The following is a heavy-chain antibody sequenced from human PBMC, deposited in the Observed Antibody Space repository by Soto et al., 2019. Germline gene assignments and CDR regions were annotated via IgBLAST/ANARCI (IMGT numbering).Heavy chain of an antibody. CDR3: ARDPKTSGGQHWAFNYFDS. CDR2: ISYDGTNK. D-gene: IGHD7-27*01. V-gene: IGHV3-30-3*01. CDR1: GFSFSIAP. J-gene: IGHJ4*02. Sequence: PVGSLRLSCAASGFSFSIAPMHWFRQAPVNGPEWVAVISYDGTNKFYADSVKGRFTISRDNSKSTLYLQVDSLRPEDAAVYYCARDPKTSGGQHWAFNYFDSWGQGTLVTVSS.